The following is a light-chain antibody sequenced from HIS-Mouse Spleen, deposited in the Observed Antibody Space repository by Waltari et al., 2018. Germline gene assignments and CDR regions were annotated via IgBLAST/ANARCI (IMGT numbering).Light chain of an antibody. CDR1: TGAVTSGYY. CDR3: LLYYGGARV. V-gene: IGLV7-43*01. CDR2: STS. Sequence: QTVVTQEPSLTVSPGGTVTLTCASSTGAVTSGYYQNWFQQKPGQAPRALTYSTSNKHSWTPARFSGSLLGGKAALTLSGVQPEDEAEYYCLLYYGGARVFGGGTKLTVL. J-gene: IGLJ3*02.